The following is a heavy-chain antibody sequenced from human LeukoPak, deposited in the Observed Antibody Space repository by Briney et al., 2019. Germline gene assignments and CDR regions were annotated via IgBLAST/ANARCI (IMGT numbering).Heavy chain of an antibody. CDR2: IRSDGSDK. V-gene: IGHV3-30*02. J-gene: IGHJ4*02. CDR3: GKHDSSSDY. D-gene: IGHD3-22*01. Sequence: GGSLRLSCAASGFIFSTYGMHWGRQAPGKGLEWVAFIRSDGSDKSYAGSVMGRFTISRGNSKNTLYLQMNTLRAEDTAVYYCGKHDSSSDYWGQGTLVTVSS. CDR1: GFIFSTYG.